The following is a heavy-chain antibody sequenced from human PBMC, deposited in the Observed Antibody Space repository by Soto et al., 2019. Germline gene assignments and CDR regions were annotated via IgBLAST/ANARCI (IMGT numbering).Heavy chain of an antibody. CDR3: ARDLAVGDY. D-gene: IGHD6-19*01. CDR2: INPASGST. V-gene: IGHV1-46*01. Sequence: QVQLVQSGAEVKKPGASVKLSCRTSGYTFTHYYIQWVRQAPGQGLEWLAIINPASGSTNYAQDFQGRVTLTMDTSTTTVYMELSGLRAEDTAIFYCARDLAVGDYWGQGTVVTVSS. CDR1: GYTFTHYY. J-gene: IGHJ4*02.